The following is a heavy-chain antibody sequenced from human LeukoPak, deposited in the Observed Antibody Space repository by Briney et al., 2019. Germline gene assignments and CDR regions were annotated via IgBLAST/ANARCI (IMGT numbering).Heavy chain of an antibody. CDR3: ASCLTDGDCEY. J-gene: IGHJ4*02. Sequence: GGSLRLSCAASGFTVSSYYVSWVRQAPGKGPEWVSVIYSGGNTYYADFVKGRFTISRDNSKNTVYLQMNSLGAEDTAVYYCASCLTDGDCEYWGQGTLVTVSS. D-gene: IGHD4-17*01. V-gene: IGHV3-66*01. CDR1: GFTVSSYY. CDR2: IYSGGNT.